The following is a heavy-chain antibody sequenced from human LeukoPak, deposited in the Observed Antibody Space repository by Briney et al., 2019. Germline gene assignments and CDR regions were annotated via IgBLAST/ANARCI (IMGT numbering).Heavy chain of an antibody. CDR3: ARPSGYDSSDAFDI. J-gene: IGHJ3*02. CDR1: GFTFSSYA. CDR2: MSGSGGIT. V-gene: IGHV3-23*01. Sequence: QPGGSLRLSCAASGFTFSSYAMSWVRQAPGKGLEWVSGMSGSGGITYYADSVKGRFTISRDNAKNSLYLQMNSLRAEDTAVYYCARPSGYDSSDAFDIWGQGTMVTVSS. D-gene: IGHD5-12*01.